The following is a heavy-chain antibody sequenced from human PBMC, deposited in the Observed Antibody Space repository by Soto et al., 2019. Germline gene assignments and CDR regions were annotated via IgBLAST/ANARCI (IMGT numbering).Heavy chain of an antibody. D-gene: IGHD3-3*01. CDR3: ARDTRV. J-gene: IGHJ4*02. CDR1: GYTFTSYD. V-gene: IGHV1-8*01. CDR2: MNPNSGNT. Sequence: QVQLVQSGAEVKKPGASVKVSCKASGYTFTSYDINWVRQATGQGLDWMVWMNPNSGNTVYAQNFQGRVTMTRNTSISTAYMALCSLSSEDTAGYYCARDTRVWGQGTLVTVSS.